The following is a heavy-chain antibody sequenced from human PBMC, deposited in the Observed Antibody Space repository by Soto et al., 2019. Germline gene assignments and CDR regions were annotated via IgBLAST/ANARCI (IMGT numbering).Heavy chain of an antibody. J-gene: IGHJ4*02. Sequence: QVRLVESGGGVVQPGKSLRLSCAASGFVFSTYGMHWVRQAPGKGLEWVAVISYDGSNTYYSDPVEGRFTISRDNSKKTLYLHLNSQRPEDTAVYYCAKDPTNFYDSSGYRTYFDYWGQGTLVTVSS. V-gene: IGHV3-30*18. CDR2: ISYDGSNT. CDR3: AKDPTNFYDSSGYRTYFDY. CDR1: GFVFSTYG. D-gene: IGHD3-22*01.